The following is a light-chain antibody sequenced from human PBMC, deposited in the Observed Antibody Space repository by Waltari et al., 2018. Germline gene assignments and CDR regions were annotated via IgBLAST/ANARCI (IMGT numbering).Light chain of an antibody. CDR1: QSISSY. Sequence: DIQMTQSPSSLSASVGARVTITCRASQSISSYLNWYQQKPGKAPKLLIYAASSLQSGVPSRFSGSGSGTDSTLTISSLQPEDFATYYCQQSYSTPRTFGQGTKVEIK. V-gene: IGKV1-39*01. CDR2: AAS. J-gene: IGKJ1*01. CDR3: QQSYSTPRT.